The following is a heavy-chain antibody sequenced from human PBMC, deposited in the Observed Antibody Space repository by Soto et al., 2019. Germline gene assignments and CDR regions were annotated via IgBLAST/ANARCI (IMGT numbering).Heavy chain of an antibody. CDR2: IYHSGTT. CDR1: GGSISSNNW. CDR3: AGRRDGSGSLDY. Sequence: QVQLQESGPGLVKPSGTLSLTCAVSGGSISSNNWWILVRQPPGKGLEWIGEIYHSGTTGYNPSFKSRGTISVDKAKNQFSLNLSSVTAADTAVYYCAGRRDGSGSLDYWGQGTLLTVSS. V-gene: IGHV4-4*02. D-gene: IGHD3-10*01. J-gene: IGHJ4*02.